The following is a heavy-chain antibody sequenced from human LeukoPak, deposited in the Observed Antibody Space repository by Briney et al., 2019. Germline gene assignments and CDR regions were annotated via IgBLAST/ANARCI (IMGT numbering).Heavy chain of an antibody. CDR3: ARVPASTENWFDP. D-gene: IGHD4-17*01. J-gene: IGHJ5*02. CDR2: INPNSGGT. V-gene: IGHV1-2*02. CDR1: GYTFTGYY. Sequence: ASVKVSCKASGYTFTGYYMHWVRQAPGQGLEWMGWINPNSGGTNYAQKFQGRVTMTRDTSISTAYMELSRLRSDDTAVYYYARVPASTENWFDPWGQGTLVTVSS.